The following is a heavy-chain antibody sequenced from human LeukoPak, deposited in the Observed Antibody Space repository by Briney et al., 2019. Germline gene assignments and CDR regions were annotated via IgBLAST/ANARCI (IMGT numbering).Heavy chain of an antibody. D-gene: IGHD6-13*01. CDR2: IYYSGST. J-gene: IGHJ2*01. V-gene: IGHV4-59*08. CDR3: ARWGAAAGYYWYFDL. CDR1: GGSISSYY. Sequence: PSQTLSLTCTVSGGSISSYYWSWIRQPPGKGLEWIGYIYYSGSTYYNPSLKSRVTISVDTSKNQFSLKLSSVTAADTAVYYCARWGAAAGYYWYFDLWGRGTLVTVSS.